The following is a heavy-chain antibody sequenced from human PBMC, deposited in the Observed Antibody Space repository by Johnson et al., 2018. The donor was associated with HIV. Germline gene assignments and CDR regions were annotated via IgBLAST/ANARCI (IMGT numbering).Heavy chain of an antibody. CDR2: IWYDGTNK. D-gene: IGHD7-27*01. CDR3: ARDLDWGRQSGAFDI. CDR1: GFTFNSYG. J-gene: IGHJ3*02. V-gene: IGHV3-33*01. Sequence: QVQLVESGGRVVQPGRSLRLSCAASGFTFNSYGMHWVRQAPGKGLEWVAVIWYDGTNKYYADSVKGRFTISRDNSKNTLYLQMNSLRTEDTALYYCARDLDWGRQSGAFDIWGQGTMVTVSS.